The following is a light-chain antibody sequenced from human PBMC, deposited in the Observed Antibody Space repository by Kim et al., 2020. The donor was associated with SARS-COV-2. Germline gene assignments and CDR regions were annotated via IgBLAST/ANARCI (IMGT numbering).Light chain of an antibody. J-gene: IGKJ5*01. CDR1: GIIKSIA. Sequence: SPGEGAPLSCTASGIIKSIAVAWYHQQPGPAPRLLIYGASNRATGIPDRFSGSGSATDFTLTISRLEHEDFAVYYCQQYGNSISFGQGTRLEIK. V-gene: IGKV3-20*01. CDR3: QQYGNSIS. CDR2: GAS.